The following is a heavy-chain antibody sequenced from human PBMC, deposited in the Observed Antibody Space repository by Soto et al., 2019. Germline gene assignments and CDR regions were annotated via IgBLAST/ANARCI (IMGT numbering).Heavy chain of an antibody. D-gene: IGHD3-10*01. CDR2: INHSGSA. CDR1: GGSFIDYS. V-gene: IGHV4-34*01. Sequence: SETLSLTCAVYGGSFIDYSWGWIGQSAGTGLEGVGEINHSGSADYNPSLKSRVGISVGTSKNQFPLKLSAVTAADTAVYYCGRDRVTMVRGVISGYYYGMDVWGQGTTVTVSS. J-gene: IGHJ6*01. CDR3: GRDRVTMVRGVISGYYYGMDV.